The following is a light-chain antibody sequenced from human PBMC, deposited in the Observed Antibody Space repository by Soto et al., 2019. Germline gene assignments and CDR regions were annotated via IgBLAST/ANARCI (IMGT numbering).Light chain of an antibody. V-gene: IGKV3-15*01. CDR3: QQYNNWS. J-gene: IGKJ5*01. CDR1: QSVGSN. CDR2: AAS. Sequence: MGMTQSPYTLSVSPGERATLSCRASQSVGSNLAWYQQKPGQAPRLLIYAASTRATGIPARFSGSGSGTEFTLTISSLQSEDFAVYYCQQYNNWSFGQGTRLEIK.